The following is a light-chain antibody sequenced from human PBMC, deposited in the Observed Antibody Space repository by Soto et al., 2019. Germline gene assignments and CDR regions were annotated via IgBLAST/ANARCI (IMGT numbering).Light chain of an antibody. V-gene: IGLV1-40*01. CDR1: SSNIGAGYD. CDR3: QSYDSSLSGYV. Sequence: QSVLTQPPSVSGAPGQRVTISCAGSSSNIGAGYDVHWYQQFPGTAPKLLIYGNSNRPSGVPDRFSGSKSGTSVSPAITGLQAEDEADYYCQSYDSSLSGYVFGTGTKVTVL. J-gene: IGLJ1*01. CDR2: GNS.